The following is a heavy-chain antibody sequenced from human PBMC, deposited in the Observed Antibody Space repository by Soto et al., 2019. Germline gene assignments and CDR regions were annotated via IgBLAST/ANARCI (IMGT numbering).Heavy chain of an antibody. J-gene: IGHJ4*02. Sequence: VASVKVSCKASGYTFTSYGISWVRQAPGQGLEWMGWISAYNGNTNYAQKLQGRVTMTTDTSTSTAYMELRSLRSDDTAVYYCARDGSPGYYYDSSGYPDYWGQGTLVTVSS. CDR2: ISAYNGNT. D-gene: IGHD3-22*01. CDR3: ARDGSPGYYYDSSGYPDY. CDR1: GYTFTSYG. V-gene: IGHV1-18*04.